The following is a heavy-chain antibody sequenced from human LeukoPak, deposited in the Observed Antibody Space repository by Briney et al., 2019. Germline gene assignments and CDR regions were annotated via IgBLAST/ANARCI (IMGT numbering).Heavy chain of an antibody. CDR3: ASTPGYYYYYYMDV. CDR1: GGTFSSYA. V-gene: IGHV1-69*05. J-gene: IGHJ6*03. Sequence: SVKVSCKASGGTFSSYAISWVRQAPGQGLEWMGGIIPIFGTANYAQKFQGRVTITTDESTSTAYMELSSLRSEDTAVYYCASTPGYYYYYYMDVWGKGTTVTVSS. CDR2: IIPIFGTA.